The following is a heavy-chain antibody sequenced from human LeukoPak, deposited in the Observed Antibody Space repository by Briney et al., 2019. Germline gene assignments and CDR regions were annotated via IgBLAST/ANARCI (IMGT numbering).Heavy chain of an antibody. J-gene: IGHJ4*02. V-gene: IGHV4-39*01. CDR2: IYYSGST. Sequence: SETLSLTCTVPGGSISSSSYYWGWIRQPPGKGLEWIGSIYYSGSTYYNPSLKSRVTISVDTSKNQFSLKLSSVTAADTAVYYCARLAGYSSRWGQGTLVTVSS. D-gene: IGHD6-13*01. CDR1: GGSISSSSYY. CDR3: ARLAGYSSR.